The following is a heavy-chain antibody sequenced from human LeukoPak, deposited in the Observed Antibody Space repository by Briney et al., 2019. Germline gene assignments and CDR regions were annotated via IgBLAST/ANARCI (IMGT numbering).Heavy chain of an antibody. CDR2: ISGSSSTL. J-gene: IGHJ4*02. D-gene: IGHD1-7*01. CDR1: GFNFRTYS. Sequence: PGGSLRLSCAASGFNFRTYSMKWIRQAPGKGLGWISYISGSSSTLYYADSVKGRFTISRDNANNSLFLQMNGLRAEDSAIYYCTRGELIGTVFDYWGQGALVTVSS. V-gene: IGHV3-48*04. CDR3: TRGELIGTVFDY.